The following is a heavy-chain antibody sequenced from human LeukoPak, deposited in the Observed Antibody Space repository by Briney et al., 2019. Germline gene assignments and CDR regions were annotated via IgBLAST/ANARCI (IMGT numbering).Heavy chain of an antibody. CDR1: GSTFIDYW. V-gene: IGHV3-7*04. Sequence: SGGSLRLSCEASGSTFIDYWMSWFRQAPGKGLEWVAIIKEDGSEKFYVGSVKGRFTISRDNAKNSLYLQMDNLRAEDTAVYYCTRAFSSWSDYFDYWGQGTLVTVSS. J-gene: IGHJ4*02. D-gene: IGHD6-13*01. CDR2: IKEDGSEK. CDR3: TRAFSSWSDYFDY.